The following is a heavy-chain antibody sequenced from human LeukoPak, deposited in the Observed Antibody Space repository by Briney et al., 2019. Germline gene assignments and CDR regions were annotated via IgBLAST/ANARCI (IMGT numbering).Heavy chain of an antibody. V-gene: IGHV4-59*12. CDR1: GGSISNYY. Sequence: PSETLSLTCTVSGGSISNYYWSWIRQPPGRGLEWIGYIYYSGSTNYNPSLKSRVTISVDTSKNQFSLKLSSVTAADTAVYYCARGRYSYGPWRFDYWGQGTLVTVSS. J-gene: IGHJ4*02. D-gene: IGHD5-18*01. CDR2: IYYSGST. CDR3: ARGRYSYGPWRFDY.